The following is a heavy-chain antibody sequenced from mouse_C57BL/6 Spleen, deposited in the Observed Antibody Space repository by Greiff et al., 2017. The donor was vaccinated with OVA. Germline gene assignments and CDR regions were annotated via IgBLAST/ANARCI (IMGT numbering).Heavy chain of an antibody. J-gene: IGHJ2*01. D-gene: IGHD4-1*01. CDR2: INYDGSST. CDR1: GFTFSDYY. V-gene: IGHV5-16*01. Sequence: DVKLVESEGGLVQPGSSMKLSCTASGFTFSDYYMAWVRQVPEKGLEWVANINYDGSSTYYLDSLKSRFIISRDNAKNILYLQMSSLKSEDTATYYCARVPLTGTFDYWGQGTTLTVSS. CDR3: ARVPLTGTFDY.